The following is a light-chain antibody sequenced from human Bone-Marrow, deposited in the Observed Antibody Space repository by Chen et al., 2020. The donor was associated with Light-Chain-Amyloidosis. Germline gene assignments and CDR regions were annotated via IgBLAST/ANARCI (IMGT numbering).Light chain of an antibody. CDR3: SSYAGSNNLV. J-gene: IGLJ3*02. CDR1: SSDVGGYNY. Sequence: QSALTQPPSASGSPGQSVTISCTGTSSDVGGYNYVSWYQHHPGKAPKLMIYAVSTRPSGVPDRFSGSTSGSTASLTVSGLQAEDEADYYCSSYAGSNNLVFGRGTKLTVL. CDR2: AVS. V-gene: IGLV2-8*01.